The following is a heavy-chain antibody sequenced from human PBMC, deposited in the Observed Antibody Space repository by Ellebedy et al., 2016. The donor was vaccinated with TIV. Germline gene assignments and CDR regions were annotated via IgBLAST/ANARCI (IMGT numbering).Heavy chain of an antibody. J-gene: IGHJ4*02. Sequence: GGSLRLSCEASGFIFSNYAMSWIRQAPGKGLEWVSEISSSGGITNYVDSVKGRFTISRDNSKKILYLQMTSLRAEDTAVYYCARDDSGTFYFDYWGQGTLVTVSS. D-gene: IGHD3-10*01. CDR3: ARDDSGTFYFDY. CDR1: GFIFSNYA. CDR2: ISSSGGIT. V-gene: IGHV3-23*01.